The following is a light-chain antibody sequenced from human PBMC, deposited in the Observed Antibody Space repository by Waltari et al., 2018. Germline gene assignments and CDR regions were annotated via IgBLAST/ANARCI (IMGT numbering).Light chain of an antibody. CDR1: QSVSTY. Sequence: EIVLTQSPATLSLSPGETATLSCRAGQSVSTYLAWYQHKPGQAPRLLIYDAFNRATGIPARFSGSGSGTDFTLTISGLEPEDFAVYFCQQRSHLVTFGGGTKVEIK. J-gene: IGKJ4*01. CDR3: QQRSHLVT. V-gene: IGKV3-11*01. CDR2: DAF.